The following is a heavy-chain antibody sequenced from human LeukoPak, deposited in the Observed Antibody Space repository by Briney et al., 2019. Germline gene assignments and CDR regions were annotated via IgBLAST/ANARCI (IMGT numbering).Heavy chain of an antibody. V-gene: IGHV4-34*01. CDR3: GRGRDGYRRLDI. J-gene: IGHJ3*02. CDR1: GCSFSGYY. D-gene: IGHD5-24*01. Sequence: TSETLSFTCAVYGCSFSGYYWSWIRQPPGKGLEWIGDINHSCSTNYNPSLESRATITVDTSKNQYSLKLSSVTAADTAVYCVGRGRDGYRRLDIWGKGTMVTVSP. CDR2: INHSCST.